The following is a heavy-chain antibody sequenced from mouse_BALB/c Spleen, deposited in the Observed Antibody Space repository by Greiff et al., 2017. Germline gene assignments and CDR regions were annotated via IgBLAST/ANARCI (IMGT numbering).Heavy chain of an antibody. Sequence: VQLQQPGAELVRPGASVKLSCKASGYSFTGYTMNWVKQSHGKNLEWIGLINPYNGGTSYNQKFKGKATLTVDKSSSTAYMELLSLTSEDSAVYYCARRLTGTPYYAMDYWGQGTSVTVSS. D-gene: IGHD4-1*01. J-gene: IGHJ4*01. CDR3: ARRLTGTPYYAMDY. CDR1: GYSFTGYT. CDR2: INPYNGGT. V-gene: IGHV1-18*01.